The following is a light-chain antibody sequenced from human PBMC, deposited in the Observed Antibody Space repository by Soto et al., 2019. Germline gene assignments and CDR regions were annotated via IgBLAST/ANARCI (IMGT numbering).Light chain of an antibody. V-gene: IGLV4-69*01. CDR2: LNSDGSH. CDR3: QTCGTGIQV. J-gene: IGLJ2*01. Sequence: QSVLTQSPSASASLGASVKLTCTLSSGHSSYAIAWHQQQPEKGPRYLMKLNSDGSHSKGDGIPDRFSGSSSGAERYLTISSHQSEDEADYYCQTCGTGIQVFGGGTKLTVL. CDR1: SGHSSYA.